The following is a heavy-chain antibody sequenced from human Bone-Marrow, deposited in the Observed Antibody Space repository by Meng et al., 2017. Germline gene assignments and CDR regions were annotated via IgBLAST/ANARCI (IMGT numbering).Heavy chain of an antibody. Sequence: LTGAASGFTFDDYAMHWVRQAPGKGLEWVSVIYSGGSTYYADSVKGRFTISRDNSKNTLYLQMNSLRAEDTAVYYCARSQGAGGYYKAGNWFDPWAREPWSPSPQ. D-gene: IGHD3-22*01. CDR1: GFTFDDYA. CDR2: IYSGGST. J-gene: IGHJ5*02. V-gene: IGHV3-53*01. CDR3: ARSQGAGGYYKAGNWFDP.